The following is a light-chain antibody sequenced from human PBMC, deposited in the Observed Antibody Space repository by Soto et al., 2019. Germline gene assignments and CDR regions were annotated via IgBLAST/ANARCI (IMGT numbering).Light chain of an antibody. CDR1: QGISNY. V-gene: IGKV1-27*01. CDR3: QTDNSAHFT. J-gene: IGKJ3*01. CDR2: AAA. Sequence: DIQMTQSPSSLSASVGDRVTITCRASQGISNYLAWYQQKPGKVPKLLIYAAATLQSGVPSRFSGSGSGTDFTLTIRSLQPEDVSTYACQTDNSAHFTFGPGTKVDIK.